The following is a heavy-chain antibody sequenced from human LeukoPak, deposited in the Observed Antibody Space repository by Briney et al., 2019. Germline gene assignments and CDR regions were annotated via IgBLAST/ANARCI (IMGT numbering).Heavy chain of an antibody. D-gene: IGHD3-16*01. Sequence: GGSLRLSCAASGFTFSSYWMHWVRQAPGKGLVWVSRINSDGSSTSYADSVKGRFTISRDNAKNTLYLQMGSLRAEDMAVYYCASFGEATDINKAGYWGQGTLVTVSS. CDR1: GFTFSSYW. J-gene: IGHJ4*02. V-gene: IGHV3-74*01. CDR2: INSDGSST. CDR3: ASFGEATDINKAGY.